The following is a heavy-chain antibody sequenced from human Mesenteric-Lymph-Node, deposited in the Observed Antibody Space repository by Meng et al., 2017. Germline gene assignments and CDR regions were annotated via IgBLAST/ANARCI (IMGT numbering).Heavy chain of an antibody. D-gene: IGHD2-2*01. J-gene: IGHJ3*02. CDR1: GYTFTGYY. CDR2: INPNSGGT. V-gene: IGHV1-2*02. Sequence: ASVKVSCKASGYTFTGYYMHWVRQAPGQGLEWMGWINPNSGGTNYAQKFKGRVTMTRDTSISTAYMALSRLRSDDTAVYYCAREVVVPAAISPWRIDSFDIWGQGTMVTVSS. CDR3: AREVVVPAAISPWRIDSFDI.